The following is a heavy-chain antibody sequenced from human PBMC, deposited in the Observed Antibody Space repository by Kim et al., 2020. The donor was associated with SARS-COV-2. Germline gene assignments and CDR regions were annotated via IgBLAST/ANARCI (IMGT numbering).Heavy chain of an antibody. CDR2: TYYRSKWYN. D-gene: IGHD5-12*01. Sequence: SETLSLTCAISGDSVSSNSAAWNWIRQSPSRGLEWLGRTYYRSKWYNDYAVSVKSRITINPDTSKNQFSLQLNSVTPEDTAVYYCARGLTYSGYDFSLWYWGQGTLVTVSS. J-gene: IGHJ4*02. CDR3: ARGLTYSGYDFSLWY. CDR1: GDSVSSNSAA. V-gene: IGHV6-1*01.